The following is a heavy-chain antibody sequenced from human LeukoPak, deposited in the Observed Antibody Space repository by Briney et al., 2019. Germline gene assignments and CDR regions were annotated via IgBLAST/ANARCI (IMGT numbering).Heavy chain of an antibody. CDR1: GGSINSGTYY. V-gene: IGHV4-61*02. CDR2: IYTSGST. Sequence: PSETLSLTRTVSGGSINSGTYYWSWIRQPAGKGLEWIVRIYTSGSTNYNPSLKSRVTISVDTSKNQFSLKLSSVTAADTAMYYCARGESSSSPLYYYYYYMDVWGKGTTVTVSS. CDR3: ARGESSSSPLYYYYYYMDV. D-gene: IGHD6-6*01. J-gene: IGHJ6*03.